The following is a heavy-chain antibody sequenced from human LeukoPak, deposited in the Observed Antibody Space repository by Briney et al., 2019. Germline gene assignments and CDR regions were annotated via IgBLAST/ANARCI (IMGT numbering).Heavy chain of an antibody. J-gene: IGHJ6*02. D-gene: IGHD5-24*01. CDR3: ARHGYGYNYYYYYYGMDA. CDR2: IYYSGST. CDR1: GGSMSSSY. Sequence: SETLSLTCTVSGGSMSSSYWSWIRQPPGKGLEWIGYIYYSGSTNYNPSLKSRVTISVDTSKNQFSLKLSSVTAADTAVYYCARHGYGYNYYYYYYGMDAWGQGTTVTVSS. V-gene: IGHV4-59*08.